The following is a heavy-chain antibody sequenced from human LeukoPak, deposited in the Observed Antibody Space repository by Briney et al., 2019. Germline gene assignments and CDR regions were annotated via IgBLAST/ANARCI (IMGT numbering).Heavy chain of an antibody. CDR2: IYYSGST. CDR1: GGSISSHY. CDR3: ARGGGIIAAEVDY. D-gene: IGHD6-13*01. Sequence: SETLSLTCTVSGGSISSHYWSWIRQPPGKGLEWIGYIYYSGSTNYSPSLKSRVTISVDTSKNQFSLKLSSVTAADTAVYYCARGGGIIAAEVDYWGQGTLVTVSS. V-gene: IGHV4-59*11. J-gene: IGHJ4*02.